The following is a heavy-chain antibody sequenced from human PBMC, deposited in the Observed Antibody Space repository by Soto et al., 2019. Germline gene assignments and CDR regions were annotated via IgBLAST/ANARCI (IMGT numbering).Heavy chain of an antibody. CDR3: ARGLRYVDIVATTDPIFFYYYCGMDV. D-gene: IGHD5-12*01. CDR1: GGTFSSYA. Sequence: QVQLVQSGAEVKKPGSSVKVSCKASGGTFSSYAISWVRQAPGQGLEWMGGIIPIFGTANYAQKFQGRVTIPADVSTSTAYMALSSLRSEDMAVDYCARGLRYVDIVATTDPIFFYYYCGMDVWGQGPTVTVSS. CDR2: IIPIFGTA. V-gene: IGHV1-69*01. J-gene: IGHJ6*02.